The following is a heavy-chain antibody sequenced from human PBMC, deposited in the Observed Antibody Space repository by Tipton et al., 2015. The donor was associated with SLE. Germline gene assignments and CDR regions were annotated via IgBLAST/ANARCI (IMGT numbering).Heavy chain of an antibody. CDR1: GGSVSSRSYY. D-gene: IGHD2-2*02. J-gene: IGHJ6*02. CDR2: IYYNGST. V-gene: IGHV4-39*01. CDR3: AKVGCLSTSCYKGYYAMDV. Sequence: LVQPTETLSLTCTVSGGSVSSRSYYWVWIRQPPGKGLEWIGSIYYNGSTYYNPSLKSRVIISVDTSRNQFSLKLSSVTAADTAVFYCAKVGCLSTSCYKGYYAMDVWGQGTTVTVSS.